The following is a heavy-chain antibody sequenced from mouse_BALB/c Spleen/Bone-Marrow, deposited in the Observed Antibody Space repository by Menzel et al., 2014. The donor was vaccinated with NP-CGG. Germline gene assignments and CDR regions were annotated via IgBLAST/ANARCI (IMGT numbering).Heavy chain of an antibody. D-gene: IGHD4-1*01. Sequence: VMLVESGPGLVAPSQSLSITCTVSGFSLTSYGVHWVRQPPGKGLEWLVVIWSDGSTNYNSSLKSRLNIRKDNSKSQVFLKVNSLQTDDTAMYYCARTGTYYAMDYWGQGTSVTVSS. J-gene: IGHJ4*01. CDR1: GFSLTSYG. V-gene: IGHV2-6*02. CDR3: ARTGTYYAMDY. CDR2: IWSDGST.